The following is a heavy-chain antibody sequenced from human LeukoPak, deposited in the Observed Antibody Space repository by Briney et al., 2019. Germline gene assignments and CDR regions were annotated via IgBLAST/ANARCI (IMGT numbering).Heavy chain of an antibody. Sequence: GGSLRLSCTASGFTFSSYGMHWVRQAPGKGLEWVAVISYDGSNKYYADSVKGRFTISRDNSKNTLYLQMNSLRAEDTAVYYCAKEGRLLTAPSAFDIWGQGTMVTVSS. CDR2: ISYDGSNK. V-gene: IGHV3-30*18. J-gene: IGHJ3*02. D-gene: IGHD1-14*01. CDR3: AKEGRLLTAPSAFDI. CDR1: GFTFSSYG.